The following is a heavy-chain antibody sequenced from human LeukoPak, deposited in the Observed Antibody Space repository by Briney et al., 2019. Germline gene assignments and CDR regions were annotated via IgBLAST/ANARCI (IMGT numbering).Heavy chain of an antibody. D-gene: IGHD4-17*01. V-gene: IGHV4-38-2*02. J-gene: IGHJ4*02. CDR1: GYSISSGYY. Sequence: SETLSLSCTVSGYSISSGYYWGWIRQPPGKGLEWIGIIYHSGSTYYNPSPKSRVTISLDTSKNQFSLKLSSVTAADTAVYYCARVGSLTVTSNLYNYWGQGTLVTVSS. CDR3: ARVGSLTVTSNLYNY. CDR2: IYHSGST.